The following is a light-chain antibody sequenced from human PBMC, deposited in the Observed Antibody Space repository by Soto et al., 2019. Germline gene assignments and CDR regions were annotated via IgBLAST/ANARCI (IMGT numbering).Light chain of an antibody. CDR3: QQSYTTPIT. J-gene: IGKJ5*01. V-gene: IGKV1-5*01. CDR1: QSISSW. CDR2: DAS. Sequence: DIQMTQSPSTLCASVGARVTITCRASQSISSWLAWYQQKPGKAPKLLIYDASSLESGVPSRFSGSGSGTDFTLTISSLQPEDFATYYCQQSYTTPITFGQGTRLEIK.